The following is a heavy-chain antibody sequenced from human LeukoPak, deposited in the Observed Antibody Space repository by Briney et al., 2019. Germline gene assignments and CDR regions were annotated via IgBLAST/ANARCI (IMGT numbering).Heavy chain of an antibody. D-gene: IGHD2-15*01. V-gene: IGHV3-7*03. CDR1: GFTFSSYW. CDR2: IKQEGSEK. J-gene: IGHJ4*02. CDR3: ARGSDGGSHIVDY. Sequence: GGSLRLSCAASGFTFSSYWMSWVRQAPGKGLEWVANIKQEGSEKYYVDSVKGRFTISRDNAKNSLYLQMNSLRAEDTAVYYCARGSDGGSHIVDYWGQGTLVTVSS.